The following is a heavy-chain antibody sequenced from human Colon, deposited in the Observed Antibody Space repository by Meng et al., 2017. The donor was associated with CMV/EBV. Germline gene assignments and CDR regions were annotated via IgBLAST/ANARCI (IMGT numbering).Heavy chain of an antibody. CDR3: AREGRRGTSLPPYFHYYGADV. V-gene: IGHV4-31*03. CDR1: GGSISSGDYY. CDR2: IYYSGST. J-gene: IGHJ6*02. D-gene: IGHD2-15*01. Sequence: LRLSCTVSGGSISSGDYYWSWIRQPPGKGLEWIGYIYYSGSTYYNPSLKSRVTISLDPSKNQFSLKLNSVTAADTAVYYCAREGRRGTSLPPYFHYYGADVWGQGTSVTVSS.